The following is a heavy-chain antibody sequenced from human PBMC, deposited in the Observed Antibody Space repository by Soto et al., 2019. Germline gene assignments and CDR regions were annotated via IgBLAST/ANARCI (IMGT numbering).Heavy chain of an antibody. CDR2: ISGSGGST. D-gene: IGHD2-15*01. CDR1: GFTFSSHA. J-gene: IGHJ4*02. V-gene: IGHV3-23*01. Sequence: TGGSLRLSCAASGFTFSSHAMSWVRQAPGKGLEWVSAISGSGGSTYYADSVKGRFTISRDNSKNALYLQMNSLRAEDTAVYYCAKVMVVVAASPYYFDYWGQGTLVTVSS. CDR3: AKVMVVVAASPYYFDY.